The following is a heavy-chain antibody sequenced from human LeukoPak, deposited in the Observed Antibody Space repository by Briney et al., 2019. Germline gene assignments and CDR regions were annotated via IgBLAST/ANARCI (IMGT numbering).Heavy chain of an antibody. D-gene: IGHD6-6*01. CDR3: ARQESSSCFDY. Sequence: SETLSLTCTVSGGSISSSSYYWGWIRPPPGKGLEWIGSIYYSGSTYYNPSLKSRVTISVDTSKNQFSLKLSSVTAADTAVYYCARQESSSCFDYWGQGTLVTVSS. CDR2: IYYSGST. CDR1: GGSISSSSYY. J-gene: IGHJ4*02. V-gene: IGHV4-39*01.